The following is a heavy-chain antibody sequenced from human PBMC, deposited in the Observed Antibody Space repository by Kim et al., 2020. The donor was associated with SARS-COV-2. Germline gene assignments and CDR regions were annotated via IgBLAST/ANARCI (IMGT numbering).Heavy chain of an antibody. CDR1: GGSISSSSYY. CDR2: IYYSGST. CDR3: ARHLVAHAHWSGTAELFGEPLDY. Sequence: SETLSLTCTVSGGSISSSSYYWGWIRQPPGKGLEWIGSIYYSGSTYYNPSLKSRVTISVDTSKNQFSLKLSSVTAADTAVYYCARHLVAHAHWSGTAELFGEPLDYWGQGTLVTVSS. D-gene: IGHD3-10*01. V-gene: IGHV4-39*01. J-gene: IGHJ4*02.